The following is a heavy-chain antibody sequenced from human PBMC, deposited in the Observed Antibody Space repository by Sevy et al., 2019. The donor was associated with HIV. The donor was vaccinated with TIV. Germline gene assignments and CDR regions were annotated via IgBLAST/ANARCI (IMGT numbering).Heavy chain of an antibody. Sequence: ASVKVSCKASGYTFTNYGISWVRQAPGQGLEWMGWISAYNGNTKYAQKLQGRVTITTDTSTSTVDMELRSLRSDDTAVYYCARDPSYSSGWHLDYWGQGTLVTVSS. CDR3: ARDPSYSSGWHLDY. CDR2: ISAYNGNT. V-gene: IGHV1-18*01. CDR1: GYTFTNYG. D-gene: IGHD6-19*01. J-gene: IGHJ4*02.